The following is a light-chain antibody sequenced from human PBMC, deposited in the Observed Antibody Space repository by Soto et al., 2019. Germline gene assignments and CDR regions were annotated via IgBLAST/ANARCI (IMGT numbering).Light chain of an antibody. CDR3: QATNNIPFT. Sequence: DIQMTQSPSSVSASVGDRITITCRASQDISRWLAWYQHKPGTAPKLLIYAAFSLQSGVPSRCSGSGSGTDFTLAISSLQPEDFATYYCQATNNIPFTFGPGTKVDIK. J-gene: IGKJ3*01. V-gene: IGKV1-12*01. CDR1: QDISRW. CDR2: AAF.